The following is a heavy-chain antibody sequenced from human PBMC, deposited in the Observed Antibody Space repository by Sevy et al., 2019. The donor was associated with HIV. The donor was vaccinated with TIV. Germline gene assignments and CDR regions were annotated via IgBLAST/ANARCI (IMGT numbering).Heavy chain of an antibody. CDR1: GFTFSSYW. Sequence: GGSLRLSCAASGFTFSSYWMTWVRQAPGKGLEWVANIKQDGSEKYYVDSVKGRFTISRDNAKNSLYLQMNSLRAEDTAVYYCGRDLGGYRGGYWFDPWGQGTLVTVSS. CDR2: IKQDGSEK. D-gene: IGHD5-12*01. CDR3: GRDLGGYRGGYWFDP. J-gene: IGHJ5*02. V-gene: IGHV3-7*03.